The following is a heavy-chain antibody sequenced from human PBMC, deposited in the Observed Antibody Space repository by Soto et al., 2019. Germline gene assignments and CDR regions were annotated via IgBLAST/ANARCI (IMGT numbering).Heavy chain of an antibody. J-gene: IGHJ6*02. CDR2: ISYDGSNK. Sequence: GGSLRLSCAASGFTFSSYGMHWVRQAPGKGLEWVAVISYDGSNKYYADSVKGRFTISRDNSKNTLYLQMNSLRAEDTAVYYCAKPRIAAAGSPDYYYGMDVWGQGTTVTV. V-gene: IGHV3-30*18. D-gene: IGHD6-13*01. CDR1: GFTFSSYG. CDR3: AKPRIAAAGSPDYYYGMDV.